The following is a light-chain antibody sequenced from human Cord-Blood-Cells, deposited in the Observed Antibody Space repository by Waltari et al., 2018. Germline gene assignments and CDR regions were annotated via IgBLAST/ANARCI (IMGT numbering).Light chain of an antibody. CDR1: QSISSY. J-gene: IGKJ3*01. CDR2: AAS. Sequence: DIQMTQSPSSLSASVGDRSTITCRASQSISSYLNWYQQKPGKAPKLLIYAASSLQSGVPSRFSSSGSGTDFTLTSSSLQPEDFATYYCQQSYSTLTFGPGTKVDIK. V-gene: IGKV1-39*01. CDR3: QQSYSTLT.